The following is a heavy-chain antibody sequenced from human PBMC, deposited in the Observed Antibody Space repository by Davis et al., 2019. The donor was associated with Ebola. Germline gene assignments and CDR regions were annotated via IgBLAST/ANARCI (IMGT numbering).Heavy chain of an antibody. D-gene: IGHD6-6*01. CDR3: ARRRGIAARPLGFDP. Sequence: SETLSLTCAVYGGSFSGYYWSWIRQPPGKGLEWIGEINHSGSTNYNPSLKSRVTISVDTSKNQFSLKLNSVTAADTAVYYCARRRGIAARPLGFDPWGQGTLVTVSS. CDR2: INHSGST. V-gene: IGHV4-34*01. J-gene: IGHJ5*02. CDR1: GGSFSGYY.